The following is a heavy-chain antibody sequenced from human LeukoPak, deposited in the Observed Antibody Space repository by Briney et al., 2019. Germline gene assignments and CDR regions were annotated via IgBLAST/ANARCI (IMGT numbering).Heavy chain of an antibody. Sequence: ASVKVSCKTSGYTFTRYGVSWVRQAPGQGLEWMGWISGNNDNTNYAQRVQDRITMTTDTSTSTAYMELRSLRSDDTAVYYCARVGKVKATDYWGQGTLVTVSS. V-gene: IGHV1-18*01. CDR2: ISGNNDNT. CDR1: GYTFTRYG. J-gene: IGHJ4*02. CDR3: ARVGKVKATDY.